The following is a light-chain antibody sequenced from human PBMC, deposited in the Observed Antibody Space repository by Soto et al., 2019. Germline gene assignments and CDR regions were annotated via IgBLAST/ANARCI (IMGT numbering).Light chain of an antibody. Sequence: DIQMTQSPSTLSASVGDRVTISFRASQTISSWLAWYQQKPGKAPKLLIYAASTLESGVSSRFSGSGSGTDYTLTISSLQPEDFATYYCQQSYRTPTFGQGTRLEIK. J-gene: IGKJ5*01. CDR3: QQSYRTPT. V-gene: IGKV1-39*01. CDR1: QTISSW. CDR2: AAS.